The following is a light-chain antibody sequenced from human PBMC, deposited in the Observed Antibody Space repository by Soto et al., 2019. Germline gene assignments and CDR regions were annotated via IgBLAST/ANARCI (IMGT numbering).Light chain of an antibody. Sequence: EIVLTQSPGTLSLSPGERATLSCRASQSVSSTYVAWYQQKSGQAPRLLIYGASSRATGIPDRFSGSGSGTDFTLTISRLEPEDFATYYCQQSYSSPPTFGQGTKVDI. J-gene: IGKJ1*01. CDR3: QQSYSSPPT. CDR1: QSVSSTY. CDR2: GAS. V-gene: IGKV3-20*01.